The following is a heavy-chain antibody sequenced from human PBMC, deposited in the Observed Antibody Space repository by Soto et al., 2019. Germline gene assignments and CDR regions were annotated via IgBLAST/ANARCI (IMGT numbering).Heavy chain of an antibody. J-gene: IGHJ2*01. CDR1: GYTFTSYA. V-gene: IGHV1-3*01. Sequence: GASVKVSCKASGYTFTSYAMHWVRQAPGQRLEWMGWINAGNGNTKYSQKFQGRVTITRDTSASTAYMELSSLRSEDTAVYYCASSECSGGSCYLGWYFDLWGRGTLVTVSS. CDR2: INAGNGNT. D-gene: IGHD2-15*01. CDR3: ASSECSGGSCYLGWYFDL.